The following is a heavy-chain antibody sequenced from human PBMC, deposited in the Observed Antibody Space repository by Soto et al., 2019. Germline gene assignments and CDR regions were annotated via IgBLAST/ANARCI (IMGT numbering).Heavy chain of an antibody. CDR1: GFTVSSNY. V-gene: IGHV3-53*02. D-gene: IGHD6-13*01. CDR3: AAIAAVGTMSHWYFDL. Sequence: EVQLVETGGGLIQPGGSLRLSCAASGFTVSSNYMSWVRQAPGKGLEWVSVIYSDGNTYYADSVKGRFTISRDNSKNTLYLQMNSLRAEDSAVYYCAAIAAVGTMSHWYFDLWGRGTQVTVSS. CDR2: IYSDGNT. J-gene: IGHJ2*01.